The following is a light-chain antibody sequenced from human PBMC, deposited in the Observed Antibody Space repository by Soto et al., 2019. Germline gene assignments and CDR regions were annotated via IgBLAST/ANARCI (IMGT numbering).Light chain of an antibody. V-gene: IGKV3-11*01. CDR2: DAS. Sequence: EIVLTQSPATLSLSPGERANLSCRASQSVSSYLAWYQQKPGQAPRLLIYDASNRATGIPARFSGSGSGKDFTLTISSLEPEEFAVYYCQQRSNWHPLTFGQGTRLEIK. CDR3: QQRSNWHPLT. J-gene: IGKJ5*01. CDR1: QSVSSY.